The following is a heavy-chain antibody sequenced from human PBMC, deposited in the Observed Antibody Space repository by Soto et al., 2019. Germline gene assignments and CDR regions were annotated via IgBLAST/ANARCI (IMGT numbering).Heavy chain of an antibody. Sequence: GTLRLSCSVSGFTFSSYAMHWVRQAPGKGLEYASAISSNGGSTYYADSVKVRFTISRDNSKKTLYLQMTSLRVEDTAVYYCVKGKYSTSGLLDWFDPWGQGTVVTVSS. J-gene: IGHJ5*02. CDR1: GFTFSSYA. V-gene: IGHV3-64D*06. CDR2: ISSNGGST. CDR3: VKGKYSTSGLLDWFDP. D-gene: IGHD6-13*01.